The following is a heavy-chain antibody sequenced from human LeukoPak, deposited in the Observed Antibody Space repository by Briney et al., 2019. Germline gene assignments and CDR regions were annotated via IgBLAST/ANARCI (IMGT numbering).Heavy chain of an antibody. V-gene: IGHV1-24*01. CDR3: AVEMATTGVDY. D-gene: IGHD5-24*01. Sequence: ASVKVSCKVSGYTLTELSMHWVRQAPGKGLEWMGGFDPEDGETIYAQKFQGRVTMTVDTSTDTAYMELSSLRSEDTAVYYCAVEMATTGVDYWGQGTLVTVSS. J-gene: IGHJ4*02. CDR1: GYTLTELS. CDR2: FDPEDGET.